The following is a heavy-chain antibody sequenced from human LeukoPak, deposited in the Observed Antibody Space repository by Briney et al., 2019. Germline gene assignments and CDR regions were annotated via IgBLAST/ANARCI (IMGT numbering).Heavy chain of an antibody. Sequence: GGSLRLSCAASGFTFSSYAMYWVRQAPGKGLEWVTNIWYDGSNKYYADSGRGRFTIYRDNSKNPLYLQMNSLRAEDTAVYYCARGLFNYDNSGLNYWGQGTRVSVSS. CDR1: GFTFSSYA. J-gene: IGHJ4*02. V-gene: IGHV3-33*01. CDR3: ARGLFNYDNSGLNY. CDR2: IWYDGSNK. D-gene: IGHD3-22*01.